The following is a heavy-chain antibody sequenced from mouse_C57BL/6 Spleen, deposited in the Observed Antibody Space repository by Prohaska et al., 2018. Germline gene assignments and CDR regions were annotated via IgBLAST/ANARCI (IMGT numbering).Heavy chain of an antibody. V-gene: IGHV1-82*01. Sequence: VKISCKASGYAFSSSWMNWVKQRPGKGLEWIGRIYPGDGDTNYNGKFKGKATLTADKSSSTAYMQLSSLTSEDSAVYFCARDYGSSYEYFDVWGTGTTVTVSS. CDR3: ARDYGSSYEYFDV. J-gene: IGHJ1*03. CDR2: IYPGDGDT. CDR1: GYAFSSSW. D-gene: IGHD1-1*01.